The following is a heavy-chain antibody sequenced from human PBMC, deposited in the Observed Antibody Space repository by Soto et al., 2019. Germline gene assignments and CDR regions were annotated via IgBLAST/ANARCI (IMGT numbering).Heavy chain of an antibody. CDR2: ISHTGTT. V-gene: IGHV4-4*02. J-gene: IGHJ4*02. Sequence: SGSLRLTCADSGDTISGSQWCSWVRLPPGKGLEWIGEISHTGTTNYNPSLKSRVTMSVDKPKNQFSLNLTSVTAADTAVYYCAGVISSRDGYFDSWGQGTVVTVSS. CDR3: AGVISSRDGYFDS. D-gene: IGHD2-2*01. CDR1: GDTISGSQW.